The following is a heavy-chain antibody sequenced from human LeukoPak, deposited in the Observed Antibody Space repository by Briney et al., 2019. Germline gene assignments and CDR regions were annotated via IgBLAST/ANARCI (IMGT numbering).Heavy chain of an antibody. CDR3: AKGPLCSGGSCCYPHADY. CDR2: ISGSGGST. V-gene: IGHV3-23*01. CDR1: GFTFSSYA. J-gene: IGHJ4*02. Sequence: GGSLRLSCAASGFTFSSYAMSWVRQAPGKGLEWVSAISGSGGSTYYADSVKGRFTISRDNSKNTLYLQMNSLRAEDTAVYYCAKGPLCSGGSCCYPHADYWGQGTLVTVSS. D-gene: IGHD2-15*01.